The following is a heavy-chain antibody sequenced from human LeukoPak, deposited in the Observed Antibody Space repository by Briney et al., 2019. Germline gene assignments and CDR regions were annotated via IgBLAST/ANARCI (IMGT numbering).Heavy chain of an antibody. D-gene: IGHD6-13*01. CDR3: ASGIAAASLTFDY. J-gene: IGHJ4*02. CDR1: GGSISSYY. CDR2: IYTSGST. Sequence: SETLSLTCTVSGGSISSYYWSWIRQPPGKGLEWIGYIYTSGSTNYNPSLKSRATISVDTSKNQFSLKLSSVTAADTAVYYCASGIAAASLTFDYWGQGTLVTVSS. V-gene: IGHV4-4*09.